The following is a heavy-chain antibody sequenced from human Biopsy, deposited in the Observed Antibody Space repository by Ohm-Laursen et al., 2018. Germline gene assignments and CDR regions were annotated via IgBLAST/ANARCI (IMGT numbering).Heavy chain of an antibody. CDR1: DKSINKYY. D-gene: IGHD2-15*01. CDR2: ILFSGDT. Sequence: SETLSLTCPVTDKSINKYYWSWLRQPAGKGLEYIGRILFSGDTNPDYNPSLKSRVTMSVDTSKNQFSLRLSSVTAADTAVYYCASLGRYCSGENCYGIDYWDQGTLVTVSS. J-gene: IGHJ4*02. CDR3: ASLGRYCSGENCYGIDY. V-gene: IGHV4-4*07.